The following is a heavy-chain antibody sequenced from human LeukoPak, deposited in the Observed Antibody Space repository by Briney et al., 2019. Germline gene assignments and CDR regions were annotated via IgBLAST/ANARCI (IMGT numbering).Heavy chain of an antibody. CDR3: AKGIAEQQLSVDAFDI. J-gene: IGHJ3*02. CDR1: GFTFSSYG. Sequence: GGSLRLSCAASGFTFSSYGMHWVRQAPGKGLEWVAVISYDGSNKYYADSVKGRFTISRDNSKNTLYLQMNSLRAEDTAVYYCAKGIAEQQLSVDAFDIWGQGTMVTVSS. V-gene: IGHV3-30*18. CDR2: ISYDGSNK. D-gene: IGHD6-13*01.